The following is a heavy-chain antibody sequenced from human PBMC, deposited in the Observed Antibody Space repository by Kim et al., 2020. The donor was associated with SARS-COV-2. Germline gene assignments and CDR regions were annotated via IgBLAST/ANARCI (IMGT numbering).Heavy chain of an antibody. CDR2: IYYSGST. Sequence: SETLSLTCTVSGGSISSSSYYWGWIRQPPGKGLEWIGSIYYSGSTYYNPSLKSRVTISVDTSKNQFSLKLSSVTAADTAVYYCARERGAGMVAGTYSFWKAPGNWFDPWGQGTLVTVSS. CDR1: GGSISSSSYY. V-gene: IGHV4-39*02. D-gene: IGHD6-19*01. J-gene: IGHJ5*02. CDR3: ARERGAGMVAGTYSFWKAPGNWFDP.